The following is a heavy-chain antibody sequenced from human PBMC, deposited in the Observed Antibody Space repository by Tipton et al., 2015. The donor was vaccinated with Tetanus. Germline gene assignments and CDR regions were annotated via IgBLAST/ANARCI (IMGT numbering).Heavy chain of an antibody. CDR1: GVSVMSGEYF. V-gene: IGHV4-31*03. CDR3: ARDFRGNGDGWYWDY. D-gene: IGHD6-19*01. CDR2: TQFSGGT. J-gene: IGHJ4*02. Sequence: TLSLTCTVSGVSVMSGEYFWSWVRHLPGKGLEAIRNTQFSGGTYYDPSLKSRATISIDMSKNQFSLKLTSVTAADTAVYFCARDFRGNGDGWYWDYWGQGTLVTVSS.